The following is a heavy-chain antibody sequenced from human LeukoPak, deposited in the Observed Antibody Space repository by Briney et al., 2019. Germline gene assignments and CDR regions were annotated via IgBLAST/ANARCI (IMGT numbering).Heavy chain of an antibody. CDR2: INPSGGST. CDR1: GYTFTSYY. CDR3: ARDPFGMVVAATRSYFDY. V-gene: IGHV1-46*01. J-gene: IGHJ4*02. D-gene: IGHD2-15*01. Sequence: GASAKVSCKASGYTFTSYYMHWVRQAPGQGLEWMGIINPSGGSTSYAQKFQGRVTMTRDTSTSTVYMELSSLRSEDTAVYYCARDPFGMVVAATRSYFDYWGQGTLVTVSS.